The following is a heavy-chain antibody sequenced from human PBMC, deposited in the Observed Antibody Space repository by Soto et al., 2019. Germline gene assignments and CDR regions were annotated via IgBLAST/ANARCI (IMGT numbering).Heavy chain of an antibody. J-gene: IGHJ4*02. CDR3: ARTRGYSDYDLDY. CDR2: ISYSGVST. CDR1: GFTFSSYA. D-gene: IGHD5-12*01. V-gene: IGHV3-23*01. Sequence: PGGSLRLSGAASGFTFSSYAMTWVRQAPGKGREWVSAISYSGVSTYYADSVKGRFTISRDSSENTLSLQMNSLRVDDTAVYYCARTRGYSDYDLDYWGQGTLVTVSS.